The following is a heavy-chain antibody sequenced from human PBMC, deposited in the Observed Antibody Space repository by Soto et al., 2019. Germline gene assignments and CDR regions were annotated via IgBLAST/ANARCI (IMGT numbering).Heavy chain of an antibody. J-gene: IGHJ6*03. CDR3: ARNTGVVIPAAKGNYYYYYMDV. CDR1: GGTFSSYT. Sequence: ALVKVSCKASGGTFSSYTISWVRQAPGQGLEWMGRIIPILGIANYAQKFQGRVTITADKSTSTAYMELSSLRSEDTAVYYCARNTGVVIPAAKGNYYYYYMDVWGKGTTVTVSS. CDR2: IIPILGIA. V-gene: IGHV1-69*02. D-gene: IGHD2-2*01.